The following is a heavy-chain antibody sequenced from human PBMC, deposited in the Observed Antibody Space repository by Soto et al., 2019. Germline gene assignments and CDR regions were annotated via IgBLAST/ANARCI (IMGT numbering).Heavy chain of an antibody. CDR3: ARATGIYCGGDCYFYHPIDY. J-gene: IGHJ4*02. V-gene: IGHV1-69*13. CDR2: IIPIFGTA. Sequence: GASVKVSCKASGGTFSSYAISWVRQAPGQGLEWMGGIIPIFGTANYAQKFQGRVTITADESTSTAYMELSSLRSEDTAVYYCARATGIYCGGDCYFYHPIDYWGQGTLVTVSS. CDR1: GGTFSSYA. D-gene: IGHD2-21*02.